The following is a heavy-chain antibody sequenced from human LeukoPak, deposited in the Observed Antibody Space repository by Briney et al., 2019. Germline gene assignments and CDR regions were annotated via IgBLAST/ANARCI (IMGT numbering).Heavy chain of an antibody. Sequence: ASVKVSCKVSGQTLTELSMHWVRQAPGKGLEWMGSFGPEDDETIYAQKFQGRVTMTEDTSTDTAYMELSSLRSEDTAVYYCATEDCSSTRCYRGPKLDAFDIWGQGTMVTVSS. CDR2: FGPEDDET. J-gene: IGHJ3*02. D-gene: IGHD2-2*01. CDR3: ATEDCSSTRCYRGPKLDAFDI. CDR1: GQTLTELS. V-gene: IGHV1-24*01.